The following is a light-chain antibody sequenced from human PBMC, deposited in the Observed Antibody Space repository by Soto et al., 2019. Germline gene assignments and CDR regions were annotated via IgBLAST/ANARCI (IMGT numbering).Light chain of an antibody. J-gene: IGLJ1*01. Sequence: QLVLTQPPSASGSPGQSVTISCTGTSSDVGGYNYVSWLQQHPGKAPKLMIYEVSKRPSGVPDRFSGSKSGNTASLTVSGLQAEDEADYYCTSYAGSNNFEVFGTGTKLTVL. CDR1: SSDVGGYNY. CDR2: EVS. CDR3: TSYAGSNNFEV. V-gene: IGLV2-8*01.